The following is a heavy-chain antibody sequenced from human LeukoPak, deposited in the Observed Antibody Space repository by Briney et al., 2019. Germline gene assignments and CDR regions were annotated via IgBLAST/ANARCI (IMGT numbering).Heavy chain of an antibody. Sequence: PSETLSLTCTVSGGSISSSSYFWGWIRQPPGKGLEWIGSISYSGSTYYNPSLKSRVTISVDTSKNQFSLKLRSVTAADTAVYYCARQALGLSARVDYWGQGTLVTVSS. V-gene: IGHV4-39*01. J-gene: IGHJ4*02. CDR2: ISYSGST. CDR1: GGSISSSSYF. D-gene: IGHD1-7*01. CDR3: ARQALGLSARVDY.